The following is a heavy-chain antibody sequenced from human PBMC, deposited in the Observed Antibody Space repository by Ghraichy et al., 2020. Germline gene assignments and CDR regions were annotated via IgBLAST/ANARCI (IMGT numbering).Heavy chain of an antibody. Sequence: SETLSLTCAVSGYSISSGYYWGWIRQPPGKGLEWIGSIYHSGSTYYNPSLKSRVTISVDTSKNQFSLKLSSVTAADTAVYYCARDKTGTTYLDYWGQGTLVTVSS. CDR3: ARDKTGTTYLDY. CDR2: IYHSGST. D-gene: IGHD1-1*01. CDR1: GYSISSGYY. V-gene: IGHV4-38-2*02. J-gene: IGHJ4*02.